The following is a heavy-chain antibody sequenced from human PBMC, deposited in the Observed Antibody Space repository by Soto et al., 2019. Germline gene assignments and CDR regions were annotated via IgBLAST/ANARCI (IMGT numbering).Heavy chain of an antibody. Sequence: LSLTCTVSGGSISSSSYYWGWIRQPPGKGLEWIGSIYYSGSTYYNPSLKSRVTISVDTSKNQFSLKLSSVTAADTAVYYCARLYDGGNSGAFDYWGHGTLVTVSS. J-gene: IGHJ4*01. CDR2: IYYSGST. CDR1: GGSISSSSYY. V-gene: IGHV4-39*01. D-gene: IGHD2-21*02. CDR3: ARLYDGGNSGAFDY.